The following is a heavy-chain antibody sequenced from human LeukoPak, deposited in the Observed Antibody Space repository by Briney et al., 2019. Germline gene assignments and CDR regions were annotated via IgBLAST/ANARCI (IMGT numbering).Heavy chain of an antibody. Sequence: GGSLRLSCAASGFTFSSSGMYWVRQAPGKGLEWVALIWYDGSKKYYADSVQGRFTISRDKSKKTLYLQMNSLTAEDTAVYYCARDVGNYDSGTSYFDYWGQGTLVTVSP. CDR2: IWYDGSKK. D-gene: IGHD3-10*01. V-gene: IGHV3-33*01. CDR3: ARDVGNYDSGTSYFDY. J-gene: IGHJ4*02. CDR1: GFTFSSSG.